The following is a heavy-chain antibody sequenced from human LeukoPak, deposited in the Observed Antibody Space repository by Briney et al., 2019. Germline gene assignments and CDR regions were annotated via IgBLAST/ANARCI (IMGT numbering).Heavy chain of an antibody. J-gene: IGHJ4*02. V-gene: IGHV4-39*01. CDR1: GGSISSSSYY. CDR2: IYYSGST. CDR3: ARSEGIVGATIDY. Sequence: SETLSLTCTVSGGSISSSSYYWGWLRQPPGKGLEWIGSIYYSGSTYYNPSLKSRVTISVNTSKNQFYLKLSSVTAADTAVYYCARSEGIVGATIDYWGQGTLVTVSS. D-gene: IGHD1-26*01.